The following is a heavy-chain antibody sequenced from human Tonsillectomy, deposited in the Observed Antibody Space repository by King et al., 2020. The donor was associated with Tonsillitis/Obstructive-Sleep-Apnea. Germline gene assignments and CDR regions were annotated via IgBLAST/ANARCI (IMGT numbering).Heavy chain of an antibody. V-gene: IGHV4-59*01. J-gene: IGHJ5*02. Sequence: QLQESGPGLVKPSETLSLTCTVSGGSISSYYWSWIRQPPGKGLEWIGYIYYSGSTNYNPSLKSRVTISVDTSKNQFSLKLSSVTAADTAVYYCARVGPIYCSGGSYKGVDWFDPWGQGTLVTVSS. CDR3: ARVGPIYCSGGSYKGVDWFDP. CDR2: IYYSGST. D-gene: IGHD2-15*01. CDR1: GGSISSYY.